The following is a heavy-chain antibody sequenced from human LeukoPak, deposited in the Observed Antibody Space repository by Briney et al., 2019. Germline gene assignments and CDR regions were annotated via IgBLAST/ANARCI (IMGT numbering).Heavy chain of an antibody. CDR2: TYYRSKWYN. D-gene: IGHD2-2*01. V-gene: IGHV6-1*01. CDR3: ARSQCSSTSCYFDY. Sequence: SQTLSLTCAISGDSVSSNSAAWNWIRQSPSRGFEWLGRTYYRSKWYNDYAVSVKSRITINPDTSKNQFSLQLNSVTPEDTTVYYCARSQCSSTSCYFDYWGQGTLVTVSS. J-gene: IGHJ4*02. CDR1: GDSVSSNSAA.